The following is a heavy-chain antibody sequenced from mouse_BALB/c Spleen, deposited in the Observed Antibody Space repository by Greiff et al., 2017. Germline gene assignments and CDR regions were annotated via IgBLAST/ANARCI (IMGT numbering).Heavy chain of an antibody. CDR1: GYTFTSYW. J-gene: IGHJ3*01. CDR2: IYPGDGDT. V-gene: IGHV1-87*01. Sequence: QVQLQQSGAELARPGASVKLSCKASGYTFTSYWMQWVKQRPGQGLEWIGAIYPGDGDTRYTQKFKGKATLTADKSSSTAYMQLSSLASEDSAVYYCARYGNYAWFAYWGQGTLVTVSA. CDR3: ARYGNYAWFAY. D-gene: IGHD2-1*01.